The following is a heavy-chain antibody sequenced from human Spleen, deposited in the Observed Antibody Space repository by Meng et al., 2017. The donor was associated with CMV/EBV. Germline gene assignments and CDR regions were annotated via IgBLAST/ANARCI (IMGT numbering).Heavy chain of an antibody. CDR3: AKDSGFSSSRENWFDP. CDR1: GFTFSSND. D-gene: IGHD6-13*01. J-gene: IGHJ5*02. V-gene: IGHV3-30*02. CDR2: IRYDGSNK. Sequence: GESLKISCAASGFTFSSNDMHWVRQAPGKGLEWVAFIRYDGSNKYYADSVKGRFTISRDNSKNTLYLQMNSLRAEDTAVYYCAKDSGFSSSRENWFDPWGQGTLVTVSS.